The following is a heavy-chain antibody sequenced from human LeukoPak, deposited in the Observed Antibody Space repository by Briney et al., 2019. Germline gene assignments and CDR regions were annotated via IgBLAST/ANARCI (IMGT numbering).Heavy chain of an antibody. CDR1: GGSISSGSYY. CDR2: IYTSGST. J-gene: IGHJ3*02. V-gene: IGHV4-61*02. CDR3: ARSRITIFGVVADAFDI. Sequence: PSETLSLTCTVSGGSISSGSYYWSWIRQPAGKGLEWIGRIYTSGSTNYNPSLKSRVTISVDTSKNQFSLKLSSVTAADTAVYYCARSRITIFGVVADAFDIWGQGTMVTVSS. D-gene: IGHD3-3*01.